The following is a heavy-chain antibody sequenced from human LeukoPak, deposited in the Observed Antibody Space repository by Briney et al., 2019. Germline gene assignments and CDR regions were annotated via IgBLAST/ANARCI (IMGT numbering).Heavy chain of an antibody. J-gene: IGHJ4*02. CDR2: INPNSGGT. CDR3: ARDLQVVPYEHVYFDY. CDR1: GYTFTGYY. D-gene: IGHD2-2*01. Sequence: ASVKVSCKASGYTFTGYYMHWVRQAPGQGLEWMGWINPNSGGTNYAQKFQGRVTMTRDTSISTAYMELSRLRSDDTAVYYCARDLQVVPYEHVYFDYWGQGTLVTLSS. V-gene: IGHV1-2*02.